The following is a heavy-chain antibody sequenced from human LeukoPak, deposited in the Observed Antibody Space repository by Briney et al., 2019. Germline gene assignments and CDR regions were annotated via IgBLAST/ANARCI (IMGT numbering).Heavy chain of an antibody. CDR2: IYYSGST. CDR1: GGSISSYY. V-gene: IGHV4-59*01. CDR3: ARDVGYYDFWSGYDMRFDP. D-gene: IGHD3-3*01. J-gene: IGHJ5*02. Sequence: SETLSLTCTVSGGSISSYYWSWIRQPPGKGLEWTGYIYYSGSTNYNPSLKSRVTISVDTSKNQFSLKLSSVTAADTAVYYCARDVGYYDFWSGYDMRFDPWGQGTLVTVSS.